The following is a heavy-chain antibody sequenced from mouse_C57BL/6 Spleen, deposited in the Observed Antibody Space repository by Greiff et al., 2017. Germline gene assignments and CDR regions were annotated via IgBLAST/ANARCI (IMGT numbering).Heavy chain of an antibody. CDR3: ARGADGYSVYFDY. CDR1: GYTFTSYW. V-gene: IGHV1-64*01. J-gene: IGHJ2*01. Sequence: QVQLQQPGAELVKPGASVKLSCKASGYTFTSYWMHWVKQRPGQGLEWIGMIHPNSGSTNYNEKFKSKATLTVDKSSSTAYMQLSSLTSEDSAVYYCARGADGYSVYFDYWGQCTTLTVSS. D-gene: IGHD2-3*01. CDR2: IHPNSGST.